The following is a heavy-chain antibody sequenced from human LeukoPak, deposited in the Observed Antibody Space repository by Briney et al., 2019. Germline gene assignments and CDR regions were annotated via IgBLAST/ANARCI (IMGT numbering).Heavy chain of an antibody. Sequence: ASVKVSCKASGYTFTNYYIHWVRQAPGQGLEWMGWISPNSGGTNYAQKFQGRVTMARDTSISTAYMELSRLRSDDTAVYYCAREEGHCSGGSCYAQWFDPWGQGTLVTVSS. CDR3: AREEGHCSGGSCYAQWFDP. V-gene: IGHV1-2*02. CDR1: GYTFTNYY. J-gene: IGHJ5*02. D-gene: IGHD2-15*01. CDR2: ISPNSGGT.